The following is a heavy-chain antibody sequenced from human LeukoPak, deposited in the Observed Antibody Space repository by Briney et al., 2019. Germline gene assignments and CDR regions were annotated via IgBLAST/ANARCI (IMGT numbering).Heavy chain of an antibody. CDR3: AKDMEDYGGNSFDS. J-gene: IGHJ4*02. V-gene: IGHV3-43*01. CDR1: GFAFDEYT. D-gene: IGHD4-23*01. CDR2: MSWNGHST. Sequence: PGGSLRLSCVASGFAFDEYTFNWARQAPGKGLEWVSLMSWNGHSTYYADSVKGRFTVSRDNNKNSVYLEMKELTMEDTALYYCAKDMEDYGGNSFDSWGEGTLVTVSS.